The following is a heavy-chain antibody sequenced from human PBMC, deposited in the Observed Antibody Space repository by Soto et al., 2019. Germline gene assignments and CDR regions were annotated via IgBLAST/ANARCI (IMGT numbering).Heavy chain of an antibody. V-gene: IGHV1-3*01. CDR2: INAGNGNT. D-gene: IGHD1-7*01. CDR1: GGTFSSYA. J-gene: IGHJ5*02. Sequence: ASVKVSCKASGGTFSSYAMHWVRQAPGQRLEWMGWINAGNGNTKYSQKFQGRVTITRDTSASTAYMELSSLRSEDTAVYYCARDPWNYVSGWFDPWGQGTLVTVSS. CDR3: ARDPWNYVSGWFDP.